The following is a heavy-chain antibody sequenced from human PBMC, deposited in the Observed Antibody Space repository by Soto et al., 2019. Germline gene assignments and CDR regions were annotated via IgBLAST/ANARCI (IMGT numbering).Heavy chain of an antibody. J-gene: IGHJ4*02. D-gene: IGHD2-15*01. Sequence: GASVKVSCKASGGTFSSYAISWVRQAPGQGLEWMGGIIPIFGTANYAQKFQGRVTITADESTSTAYMELSSLRSEDTAVYYCARGHLGYCSGGSCYSVDYWGQGTLVTVSS. CDR1: GGTFSSYA. V-gene: IGHV1-69*13. CDR2: IIPIFGTA. CDR3: ARGHLGYCSGGSCYSVDY.